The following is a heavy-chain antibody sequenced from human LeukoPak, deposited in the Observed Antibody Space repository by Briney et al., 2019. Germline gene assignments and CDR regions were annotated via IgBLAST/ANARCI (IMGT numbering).Heavy chain of an antibody. J-gene: IGHJ4*02. V-gene: IGHV1-18*01. CDR2: ISAYNGNT. Sequence: ASVTVSCKASGYTFTSYGISWVRQAPGQGLEWMGWISAYNGNTNYAQKLQGRVTMTTDTSTSTAYMELRSLRSDDTAVYYCARVVEDYDFDGLVDYWGQGTLVTVSS. D-gene: IGHD3-3*01. CDR3: ARVVEDYDFDGLVDY. CDR1: GYTFTSYG.